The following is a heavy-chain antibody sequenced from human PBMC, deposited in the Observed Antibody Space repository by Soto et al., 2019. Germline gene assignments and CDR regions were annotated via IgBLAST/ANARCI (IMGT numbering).Heavy chain of an antibody. CDR2: INPGSGNT. CDR3: ARGASMVRGVILDAFDI. CDR1: GYTFNSYD. J-gene: IGHJ3*02. D-gene: IGHD3-10*01. Sequence: ASAKVSCKASGYTFNSYDIDWVRQDTGQRLEWMGWINPGSGNTEYSQKFQGRVTITRDTSASTAYMELSSLRSEDTAVYYCARGASMVRGVILDAFDIWGQGTMDTVSS. V-gene: IGHV1-3*01.